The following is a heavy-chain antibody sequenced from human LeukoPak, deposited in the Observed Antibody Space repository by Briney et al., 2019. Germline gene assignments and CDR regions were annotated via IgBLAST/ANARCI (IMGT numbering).Heavy chain of an antibody. J-gene: IGHJ4*02. D-gene: IGHD4-17*01. CDR1: GFTFSSYG. CDR3: ARDPYGDPQRFDY. V-gene: IGHV3-30*03. Sequence: GGSLRLSCAASGFTFSSYGMHWVRQAPGKGLEWVAVISYDGSNKYYADSVKGRFTISRDNSKYTLYLQMNSLRAEDTAVYYCARDPYGDPQRFDYWGQGTLVTVSS. CDR2: ISYDGSNK.